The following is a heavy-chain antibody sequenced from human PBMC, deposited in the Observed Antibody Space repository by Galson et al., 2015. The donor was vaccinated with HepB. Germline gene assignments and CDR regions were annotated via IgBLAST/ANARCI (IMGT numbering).Heavy chain of an antibody. D-gene: IGHD4-17*01. CDR3: ARQAYAPFFEY. Sequence: LRLSCAASGFTFSSYAMSWVRQAPGKGLEWVSTISDNSDEIHFADSVKGRFTISRDNSKNTLYLQMNSLRAEDTAVYFCARQAYAPFFEYWGQGTLVTVSS. V-gene: IGHV3-23*01. CDR2: ISDNSDEI. J-gene: IGHJ4*02. CDR1: GFTFSSYA.